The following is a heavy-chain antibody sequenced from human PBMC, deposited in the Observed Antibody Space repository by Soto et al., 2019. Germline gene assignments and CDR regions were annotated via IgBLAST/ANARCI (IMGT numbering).Heavy chain of an antibody. V-gene: IGHV3-7*01. J-gene: IGHJ4*02. CDR3: ARDGVGSSGYCPMNFDY. CDR2: IKQDGSEK. D-gene: IGHD3-22*01. CDR1: GFTFSSYW. Sequence: GGSLRLSCAAPGFTFSSYWMSWVRQAPGKGLEWVANIKQDGSEKYYVDSVKGRFTISRDNAKNSLYLQMNSLRAEDTAVYYCARDGVGSSGYCPMNFDYWGQGTLVTVSS.